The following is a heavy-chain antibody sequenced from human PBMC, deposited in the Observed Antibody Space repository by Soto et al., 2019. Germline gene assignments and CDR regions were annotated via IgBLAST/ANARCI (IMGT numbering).Heavy chain of an antibody. V-gene: IGHV5-51*01. Sequence: GESLKISCKGSGYSFTSYWIGWVRQMPGKGLEWMGIIYPGDSDTRYSPSFQGQVTISADKSISTAYLQWSSLKASDTAMYYCARRGRQGYYYYGMDVCGQGTTVTVSS. CDR2: IYPGDSDT. CDR1: GYSFTSYW. J-gene: IGHJ6*02. CDR3: ARRGRQGYYYYGMDV.